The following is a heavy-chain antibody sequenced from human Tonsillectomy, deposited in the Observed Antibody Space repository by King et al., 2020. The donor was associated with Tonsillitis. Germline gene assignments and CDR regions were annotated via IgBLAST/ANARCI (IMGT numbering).Heavy chain of an antibody. CDR3: AHRRAGLFFGEYPFDY. CDR2: IYWDDDK. D-gene: IGHD3-10*01. Sequence: TLKESGPTLVKPTQTLTLTCTFSGFSLSTSGVGVGWLRQPPGKALEWLGIIYWDDDKRYSPSLKSRLTISKDTSKNQVVLTMTNMDPVDTASYYCAHRRAGLFFGEYPFDYWGQGTLVTVSS. V-gene: IGHV2-5*02. J-gene: IGHJ4*02. CDR1: GFSLSTSGVG.